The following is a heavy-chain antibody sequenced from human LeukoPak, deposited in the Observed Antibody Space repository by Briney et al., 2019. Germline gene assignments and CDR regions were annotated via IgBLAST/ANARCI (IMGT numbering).Heavy chain of an antibody. CDR2: ITDSGAAT. Sequence: GGSLRLSCAASGFTFSSYGMSWVRQAPGKGLERVSGITDSGAATYHADSVKGRFTISRDNSKNTLYLQMNSLRAEDTAVYYCARGGSYLSAFDIWGQGTMVTVSS. J-gene: IGHJ3*02. D-gene: IGHD1-26*01. V-gene: IGHV3-23*01. CDR3: ARGGSYLSAFDI. CDR1: GFTFSSYG.